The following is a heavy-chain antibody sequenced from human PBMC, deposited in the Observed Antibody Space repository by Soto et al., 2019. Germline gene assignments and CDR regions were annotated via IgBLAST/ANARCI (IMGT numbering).Heavy chain of an antibody. CDR1: GGSISSGDYY. CDR2: IYYSGST. D-gene: IGHD3-22*01. J-gene: IGHJ4*01. CDR3: ARSAPIVDSYDSSGYYLD. V-gene: IGHV4-30-4*01. Sequence: SETLSLTCTVSGGSISSGDYYWSWIRQPPGKGLEWIGYIYYSGSTYYNPSLKSRVTISVDTSKNQFSLKLSSVTAADTAVYYCARSAPIVDSYDSSGYYLDWGHGTLVTVSS.